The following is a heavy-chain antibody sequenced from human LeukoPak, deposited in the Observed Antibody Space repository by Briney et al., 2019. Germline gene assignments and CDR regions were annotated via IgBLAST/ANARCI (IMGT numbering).Heavy chain of an antibody. CDR2: ISAYNGNT. CDR1: GYTFTSYG. V-gene: IGHV1-18*01. CDR3: ARGYCSSTSCYTHYYYYGMDV. J-gene: IGHJ6*02. Sequence: ASVKVSCKASGYTFTSYGISWVRQAPGQGLEWMGWISAYNGNTNYAQKLQGRVTMTTDTSTSTAYMELRSPRSDDTAVYYCARGYCSSTSCYTHYYYYGMDVWGQGTTVTVSS. D-gene: IGHD2-2*02.